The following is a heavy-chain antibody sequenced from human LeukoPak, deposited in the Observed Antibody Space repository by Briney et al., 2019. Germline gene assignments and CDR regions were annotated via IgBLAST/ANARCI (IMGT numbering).Heavy chain of an antibody. Sequence: GASVKVSCKASGGTFSSYAISWVRQAPGQGLEWMGGIIPIFGTANYAQKFQGRVTITTDESTSTAYMELSSLRSEDTAVYYCASPSFPIGYYYYYMDVWGKGTTVTVSS. V-gene: IGHV1-69*05. CDR2: IIPIFGTA. J-gene: IGHJ6*03. CDR1: GGTFSSYA. CDR3: ASPSFPIGYYYYYMDV.